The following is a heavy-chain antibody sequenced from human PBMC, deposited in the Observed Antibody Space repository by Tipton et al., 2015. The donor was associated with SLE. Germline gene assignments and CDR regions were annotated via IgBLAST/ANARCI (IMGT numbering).Heavy chain of an antibody. D-gene: IGHD3-3*01. J-gene: IGHJ6*02. CDR2: INHSGST. CDR3: ARRGRDYDFWSGSDMDV. V-gene: IGHV4-34*01. CDR1: GGSFSGYY. Sequence: TLSLTCAVYGGSFSGYYWSWIRQPPGKGLEWIGEINHSGSTNYNPSLKSRVTISVDTSKNQFSLKLSSVTAADTAVYYCARRGRDYDFWSGSDMDVWGQGTTVTVSS.